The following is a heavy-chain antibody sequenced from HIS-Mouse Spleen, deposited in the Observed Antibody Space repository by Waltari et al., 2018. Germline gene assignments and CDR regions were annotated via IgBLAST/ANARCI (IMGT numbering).Heavy chain of an antibody. CDR3: ARADSGYDLWYYFDY. CDR1: GFTFSDYY. Sequence: QVQLVESGGGLVKPGGSLRLSCAASGFTFSDYYMSWICQAPGKGSEWVSYIRSKCSTLYYADSVKGRFTIARDNAKNSLYLQMNSLRAEATAVYYCARADSGYDLWYYFDYWGQGTLVTVSS. J-gene: IGHJ4*02. V-gene: IGHV3-11*01. D-gene: IGHD5-12*01. CDR2: IRSKCSTL.